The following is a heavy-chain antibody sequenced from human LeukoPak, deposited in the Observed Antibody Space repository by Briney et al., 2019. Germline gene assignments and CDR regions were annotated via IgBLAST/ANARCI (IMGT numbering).Heavy chain of an antibody. D-gene: IGHD2-2*01. CDR3: TTGKIYCSTTSCSDDY. CDR1: GGTFSSYA. Sequence: ASVKVSCKASGGTFSSYAISWVRQAPGQGLEWMGRIIPILGTAIYAQKFQGRVTMTEDTSTDTAYMELSSLRSDDTAVYYCTTGKIYCSTTSCSDDYWGQGTLVTVSS. J-gene: IGHJ4*02. CDR2: IIPILGTA. V-gene: IGHV1-69*04.